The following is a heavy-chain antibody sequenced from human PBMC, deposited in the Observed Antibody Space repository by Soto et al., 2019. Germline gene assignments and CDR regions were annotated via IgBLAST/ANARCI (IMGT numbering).Heavy chain of an antibody. CDR1: GGSITSYH. D-gene: IGHD2-15*01. CDR3: ASHIHPASTPHSTP. Sequence: QVHLLESGPGLVKPSETLSLTCIVSGGSITSYHWSWIRQFPGKGLEWIAYTSYTGNTNYNPSLKSRVTIAMDTSNNQWPLNLPSVTAADSAVYGGASHIHPASTPHSTPWVKGPLATVPS. J-gene: IGHJ5*02. V-gene: IGHV4-59*01. CDR2: TSYTGNT.